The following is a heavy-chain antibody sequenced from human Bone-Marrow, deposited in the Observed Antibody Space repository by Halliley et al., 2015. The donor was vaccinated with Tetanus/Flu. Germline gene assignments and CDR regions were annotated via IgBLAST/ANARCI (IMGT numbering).Heavy chain of an antibody. J-gene: IGHJ5*02. D-gene: IGHD6-19*01. Sequence: GLVKPSETLWLTCTVSGGSISDYFWNWIRQPPGKGLEWIGHIDYSGNTIYNPSLRSRVTISSDTSKNQFSLRLNSVTAADTAVYYCARRRAMASPVGLNNWLDPWGQGNLVTVSS. CDR2: IDYSGNT. CDR1: GGSISDYF. V-gene: IGHV4-59*01. CDR3: ARRRAMASPVGLNNWLDP.